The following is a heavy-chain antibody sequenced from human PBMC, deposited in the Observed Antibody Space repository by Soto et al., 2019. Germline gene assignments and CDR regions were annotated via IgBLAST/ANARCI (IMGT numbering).Heavy chain of an antibody. Sequence: ASVKVSCKASGGTFSSYAISWVRQAPGQGLEWMGGIIPIFGTANYAQKFQGRVTITADESTSTAYMELSGLRSEDTAVYYCARTYYYGSGLNWFDPWGQGTLVTVSS. CDR3: ARTYYYGSGLNWFDP. J-gene: IGHJ5*02. V-gene: IGHV1-69*13. CDR1: GGTFSSYA. CDR2: IIPIFGTA. D-gene: IGHD3-10*01.